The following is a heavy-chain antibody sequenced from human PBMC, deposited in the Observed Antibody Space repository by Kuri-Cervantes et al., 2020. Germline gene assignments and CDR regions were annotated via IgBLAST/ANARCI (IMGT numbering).Heavy chain of an antibody. CDR2: IYHSGTT. D-gene: IGHD6-13*01. CDR3: ARRYVIAVAGTGFDY. J-gene: IGHJ4*02. CDR1: GYSISSGYY. V-gene: IGHV4-38-2*01. Sequence: SETLSLTCAVYGYSISSGYYRGWIRQPPGKRLEWIGSIYHSGTTYYNSSLKSRVTISVDTSKNQFSLNLSSVTAADTAVYYCARRYVIAVAGTGFDYWGQGTLVTVSS.